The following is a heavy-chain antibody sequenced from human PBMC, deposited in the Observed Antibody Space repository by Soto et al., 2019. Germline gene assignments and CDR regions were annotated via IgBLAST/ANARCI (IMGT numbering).Heavy chain of an antibody. Sequence: GGSLRLSCAASGFTFTNYWMHWVRQAPGKGLVWVSHINSDGSTMSYADSVKGRFTISRDNAKNSLYLQMNSLRAEDTAVYYCARDRYVNNWFDPWGQGTLVTVSS. CDR1: GFTFTNYW. CDR3: ARDRYVNNWFDP. J-gene: IGHJ5*02. CDR2: INSDGSTM. D-gene: IGHD1-1*01. V-gene: IGHV3-74*01.